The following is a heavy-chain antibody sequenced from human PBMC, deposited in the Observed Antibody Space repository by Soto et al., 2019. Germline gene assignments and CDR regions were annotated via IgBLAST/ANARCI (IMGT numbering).Heavy chain of an antibody. CDR1: GYSFTSYW. CDR2: IYPGDSDT. V-gene: IGHV5-51*01. D-gene: IGHD3-3*01. Sequence: HGESLKISCKGSGYSFTSYWIGWVRQMPGKGLEWMGIIYPGDSDTRYSPSFQGQVTISADKSISTAYLQWSSLKASDTAMYYCARGDWVITIFGEPGAFDIWGQGTMVTVSS. CDR3: ARGDWVITIFGEPGAFDI. J-gene: IGHJ3*02.